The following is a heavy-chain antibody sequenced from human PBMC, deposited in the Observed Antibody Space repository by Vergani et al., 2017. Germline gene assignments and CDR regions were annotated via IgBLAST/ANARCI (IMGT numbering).Heavy chain of an antibody. Sequence: QVQLQESGPGLVKPSETLSLTCTVSGGSISSSSYYWGWIRQPPGKGLEWIGSIYYSGSTYYNPSLKSRVTISVDTSKNQFSLKLSSVTAADTAVYYCARHSTGGFDIWGQGTMVTVSS. CDR1: GGSISSSSYY. J-gene: IGHJ3*02. CDR2: IYYSGST. D-gene: IGHD2-8*02. CDR3: ARHSTGGFDI. V-gene: IGHV4-39*01.